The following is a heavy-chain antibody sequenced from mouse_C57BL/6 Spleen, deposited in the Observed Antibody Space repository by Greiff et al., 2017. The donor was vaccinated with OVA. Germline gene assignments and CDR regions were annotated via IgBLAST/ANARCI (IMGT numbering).Heavy chain of an antibody. CDR3: ARAITTVVGSSFDY. D-gene: IGHD1-1*01. Sequence: EVQLQQSGRELVKPGASVKISCKASGYTFTDYYMNWVKQSHGKSLEWIGDINPNNGGTSYNQKFKGKATLTVDKSSSTAYMELRSLTSEDSAVYYCARAITTVVGSSFDYWGQGTTLTVSS. CDR2: INPNNGGT. V-gene: IGHV1-26*01. CDR1: GYTFTDYY. J-gene: IGHJ2*01.